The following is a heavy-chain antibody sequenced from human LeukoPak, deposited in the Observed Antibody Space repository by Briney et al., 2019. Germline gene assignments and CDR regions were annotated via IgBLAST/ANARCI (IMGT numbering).Heavy chain of an antibody. Sequence: GGSLRLSCAASGFPFTTYWMSWVRQAPGKGLEWVAYINEDGGEKYYADSVEGRFTISRDNARNSLYVQMNNLRAEDTAVYYCARTSGDPFDYWGQGTLVAVSS. CDR3: ARTSGDPFDY. J-gene: IGHJ4*02. D-gene: IGHD4-17*01. V-gene: IGHV3-7*01. CDR1: GFPFTTYW. CDR2: INEDGGEK.